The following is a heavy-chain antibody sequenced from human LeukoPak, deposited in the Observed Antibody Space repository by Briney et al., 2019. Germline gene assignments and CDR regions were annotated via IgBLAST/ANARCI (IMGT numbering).Heavy chain of an antibody. CDR2: ISGSGGGK. Sequence: GGSLRLSRAASGFTFSTYAMNWVRQAPGKGLEWVSGISGSGGGKFYADSVKGRFTISRDKSKSTLYLQMNSLKAEDAAVYYCAKDNADYPIYYFDSWGQGTLVTVSS. CDR1: GFTFSTYA. CDR3: AKDNADYPIYYFDS. D-gene: IGHD3-16*01. V-gene: IGHV3-23*01. J-gene: IGHJ4*02.